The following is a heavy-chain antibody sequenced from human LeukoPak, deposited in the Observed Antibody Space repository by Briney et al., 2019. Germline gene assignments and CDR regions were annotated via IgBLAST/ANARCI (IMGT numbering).Heavy chain of an antibody. CDR1: GGSFSSYA. CDR2: IFPIFGTT. J-gene: IGHJ6*03. V-gene: IGHV1-69*01. D-gene: IGHD3-10*01. CDR3: ARTMVRGGHYYMDV. Sequence: SVKVSCKASGGSFSSYAISWVRQAPGQGLEWMAGIFPIFGTTNYAQKFQGRVTITADASTSTAYMELSSLRSEDTAVYYCARTMVRGGHYYMDVWGKGTTVTISS.